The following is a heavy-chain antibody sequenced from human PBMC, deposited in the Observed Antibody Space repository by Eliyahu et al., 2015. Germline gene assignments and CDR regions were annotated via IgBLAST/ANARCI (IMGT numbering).Heavy chain of an antibody. Sequence: EVQLVESGGGLVQPGGSLRLSCEASGFSFNTYWMTWFRQAPGKGLEWVALINEDGSKKYYLDSIIGRFTISRDNAKNSLFLQMDSLRAEDTAFYYCARDRAWGWVDPWGQGTLVTVSS. V-gene: IGHV3-7*01. CDR2: INEDGSKK. CDR1: GFSFNTYW. CDR3: ARDRAWGWVDP. D-gene: IGHD3-10*01. J-gene: IGHJ5*02.